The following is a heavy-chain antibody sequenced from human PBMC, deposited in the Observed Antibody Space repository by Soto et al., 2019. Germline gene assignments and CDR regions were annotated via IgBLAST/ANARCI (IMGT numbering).Heavy chain of an antibody. CDR2: ISGSGGST. J-gene: IGHJ4*02. Sequence: PGGSLRLSCAASGFTFSSYAMSWVRQAPGKGLEWVSAISGSGGSTYYADSVKGRFTISRDNSKNTVYLQMNSLRAEDTAVYYCAKAGYGSGSYYTLSFDYWGQGSLVTVSS. CDR3: AKAGYGSGSYYTLSFDY. CDR1: GFTFSSYA. V-gene: IGHV3-23*01. D-gene: IGHD3-10*01.